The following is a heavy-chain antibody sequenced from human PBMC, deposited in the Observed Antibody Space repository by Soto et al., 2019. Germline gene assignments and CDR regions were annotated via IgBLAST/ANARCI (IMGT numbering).Heavy chain of an antibody. CDR3: ARERTWFDA. V-gene: IGHV1-8*01. Sequence: QVQLVQSGAEVKKPGASVKVSCRASGYTFTSDDINWVRQATGQGLEWMGWMNPNSGNTVYVQRLQGRVTMTRNTSIITAYMELSSLRSEDTAVYYCARERTWFDAWGQGTLVTVSS. CDR1: GYTFTSDD. CDR2: MNPNSGNT. J-gene: IGHJ5*02.